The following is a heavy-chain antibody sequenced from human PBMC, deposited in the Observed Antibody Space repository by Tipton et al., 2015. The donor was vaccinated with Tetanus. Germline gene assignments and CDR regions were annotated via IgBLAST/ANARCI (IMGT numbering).Heavy chain of an antibody. CDR2: IWFDGSQE. CDR3: AKDLRQLVRVDAFDT. J-gene: IGHJ3*02. D-gene: IGHD6-6*01. V-gene: IGHV3-33*03. Sequence: SLRLSCAASGFTFSSNAMHWVRQAPGKGLEWVTVIWFDGSQEKYADSVKGRFNISRDNSKNTLFLHMNSLRAEDTAVYFCAKDLRQLVRVDAFDTWGQGTLVTVSS. CDR1: GFTFSSNA.